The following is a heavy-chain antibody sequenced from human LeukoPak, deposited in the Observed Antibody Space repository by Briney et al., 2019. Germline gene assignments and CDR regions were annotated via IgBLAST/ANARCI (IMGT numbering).Heavy chain of an antibody. CDR1: GGSISSSSYY. V-gene: IGHV4-39*07. CDR2: IYYSGST. J-gene: IGHJ4*02. Sequence: SETLSLTCTVSGGSISSSSYYWGWIRQPPGTGLEWIGSIYYSGSTYYNPSLKSRVTISVDTSKNQFSLKLSSVTAADTAVYYCASTYYYDSSGYYYWGQGTLVTVSS. D-gene: IGHD3-22*01. CDR3: ASTYYYDSSGYYY.